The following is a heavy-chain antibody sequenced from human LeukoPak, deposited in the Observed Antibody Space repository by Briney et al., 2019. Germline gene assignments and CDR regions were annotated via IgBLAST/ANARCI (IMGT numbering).Heavy chain of an antibody. V-gene: IGHV4-39*07. J-gene: IGHJ4*02. Sequence: SETLSLTCTVSGGSISSTTYYWGWFRQPPGKGLEWIGSIYYSGSTYYTPSLKSRVTLSVDTSKNQFSLKLNSVTAADTAVYYCARAPGGMVRGLPGYFDYWGQGTLVTVSS. CDR1: GGSISSTTYY. CDR3: ARAPGGMVRGLPGYFDY. D-gene: IGHD3-10*01. CDR2: IYYSGST.